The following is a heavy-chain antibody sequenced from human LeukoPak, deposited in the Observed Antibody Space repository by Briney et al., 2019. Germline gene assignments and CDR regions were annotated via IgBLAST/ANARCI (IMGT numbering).Heavy chain of an antibody. Sequence: PGRSLRLSCAASGFTFSSYAMHWVRQAPGKGLEWVAVISYDGSNKYYADSVKGRFTISRDNSKNTLYLQMNSLRAEDTAVYYCARSPSCSSTSCYNGGYYFDYWGQGTLVTVSS. CDR3: ARSPSCSSTSCYNGGYYFDY. V-gene: IGHV3-30-3*01. J-gene: IGHJ4*02. CDR2: ISYDGSNK. D-gene: IGHD2-2*02. CDR1: GFTFSSYA.